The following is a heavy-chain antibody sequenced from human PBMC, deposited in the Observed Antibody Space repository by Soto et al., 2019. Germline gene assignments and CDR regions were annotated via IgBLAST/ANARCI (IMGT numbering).Heavy chain of an antibody. V-gene: IGHV5-51*01. Sequence: GESLKISCNTSGYSFSNYWICWVRQMPGKGLEWVGVMYPGDSQTRYSPSFQGQVTISVDRSISTAYLHWSSLKASDTAMYYCARADTAMGYYGMDVWGQGTTVTVSS. D-gene: IGHD2-2*01. J-gene: IGHJ6*02. CDR3: ARADTAMGYYGMDV. CDR1: GYSFSNYW. CDR2: MYPGDSQT.